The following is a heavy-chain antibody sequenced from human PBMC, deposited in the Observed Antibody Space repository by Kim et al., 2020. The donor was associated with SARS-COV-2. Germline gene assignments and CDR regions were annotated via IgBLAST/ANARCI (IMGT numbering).Heavy chain of an antibody. CDR1: GGSFSGYY. CDR2: INHSGST. D-gene: IGHD3-3*01. J-gene: IGHJ5*02. Sequence: SETLSLTCAVYGGSFSGYYWSWIRQPPGKGLEWIGEINHSGSTNYNPSLKIRVTISVDTSKNQFSLKLSSVAAADTAVYYCASIRVHTIFGVVASSYNWFDPGGQGTLVTVSS. V-gene: IGHV4-34*01. CDR3: ASIRVHTIFGVVASSYNWFDP.